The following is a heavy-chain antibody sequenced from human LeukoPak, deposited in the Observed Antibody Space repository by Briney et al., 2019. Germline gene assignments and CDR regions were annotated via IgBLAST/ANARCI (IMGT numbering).Heavy chain of an antibody. D-gene: IGHD2-21*01. Sequence: ASAKDSPKTSAYSFTAYYIHGGRQAPGQGLEKLGWINPNNAATKLTQKFQGRVTMTRDTSISTAYMELTRLRSDDTAVYYCARDWSVVPGGARDSHYYSMDVWGTGTTVTVSS. CDR1: AYSFTAYY. CDR3: ARDWSVVPGGARDSHYYSMDV. V-gene: IGHV1-2*02. CDR2: INPNNAAT. J-gene: IGHJ6*03.